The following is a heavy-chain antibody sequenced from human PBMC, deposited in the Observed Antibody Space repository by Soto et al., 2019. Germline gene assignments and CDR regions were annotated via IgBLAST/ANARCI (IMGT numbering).Heavy chain of an antibody. CDR2: INAGNGNT. Sequence: ASVKVSCKASGYTFTSYAMHWVRQAPGQRLEWMGWINAGNGNTKYSQKFQGRVTITRDTSASTAYMELSSLRSEDTAVYYCARDGWDIVVVVAAYDYYYGMDVWGQGTTVTVSS. V-gene: IGHV1-3*01. D-gene: IGHD2-15*01. J-gene: IGHJ6*02. CDR1: GYTFTSYA. CDR3: ARDGWDIVVVVAAYDYYYGMDV.